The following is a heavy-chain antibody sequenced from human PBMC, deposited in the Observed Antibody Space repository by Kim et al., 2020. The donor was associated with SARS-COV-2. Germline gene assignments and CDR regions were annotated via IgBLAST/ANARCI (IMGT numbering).Heavy chain of an antibody. J-gene: IGHJ6*03. Sequence: WGSLRLSCAASGFTFSSYQMNWVRQAPGKGLEWVSYISSGGSTIYYADSVKGRFTISRDNAKNSLYLQMNSLRAEDTAVYYCARDLLFYYYMDVWGKGTTVTVSS. CDR2: ISSGGSTI. CDR1: GFTFSSYQ. CDR3: ARDLLFYYYMDV. V-gene: IGHV3-48*03.